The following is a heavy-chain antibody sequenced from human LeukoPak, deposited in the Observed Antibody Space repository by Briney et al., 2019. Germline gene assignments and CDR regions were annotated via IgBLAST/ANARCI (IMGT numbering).Heavy chain of an antibody. D-gene: IGHD2-15*01. CDR3: ARGYCSGGSCYSYYYYNYMDV. CDR1: GGSISTSNYY. V-gene: IGHV4-39*07. Sequence: KASETLSLTCTVSGGSISTSNYYWGWIRQPPGKGLEWIGNIFYSGSTYYGPSLKSRLTISLDTSRNQFSLKLNSVTAADTAVYYCARGYCSGGSCYSYYYYNYMDVWGKGTTVTVSS. CDR2: IFYSGST. J-gene: IGHJ6*03.